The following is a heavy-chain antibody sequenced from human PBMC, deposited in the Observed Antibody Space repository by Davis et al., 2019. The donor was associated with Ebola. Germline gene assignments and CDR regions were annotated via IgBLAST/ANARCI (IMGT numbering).Heavy chain of an antibody. CDR1: GDSVSGSSGA. D-gene: IGHD5-12*01. CDR2: TYYSSKWYN. Sequence: HSQTLSLTCAISGDSVSGSSGAWNWIRQSPSRGLEWLGRTYYSSKWYNDYAASVKSRITINPDTSKNQFSLQLNSVTPEETAVYYCARGWLRTGFDYWGQGILVTVSS. CDR3: ARGWLRTGFDY. J-gene: IGHJ4*02. V-gene: IGHV6-1*01.